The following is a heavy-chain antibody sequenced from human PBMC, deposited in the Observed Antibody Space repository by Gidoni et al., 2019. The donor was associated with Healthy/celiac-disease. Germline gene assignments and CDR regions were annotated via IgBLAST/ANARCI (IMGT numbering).Heavy chain of an antibody. J-gene: IGHJ6*02. CDR3: ARDAVGYCSSTSCYYGMDV. D-gene: IGHD2-2*01. V-gene: IGHV1-18*01. CDR1: GYPFTSYG. CDR2: ISAYTGNT. Sequence: QVQLVQSGAELKKPGASVKVSCKASGYPFTSYGISWVLQAPGQGLEWMGWISAYTGNTNYAQKLQGRVTMTTDTSTSTAYMELRSLRSDDTAVYYCARDAVGYCSSTSCYYGMDVWGQGTTVTVSS.